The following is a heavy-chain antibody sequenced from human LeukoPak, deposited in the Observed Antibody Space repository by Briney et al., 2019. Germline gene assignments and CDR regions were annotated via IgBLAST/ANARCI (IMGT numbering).Heavy chain of an antibody. Sequence: GASVKVSCKASGYTFTSYDINWVRQATGQGLEWMGWMNPNSGNTAYAQKFQGRVTMTRNTSISTAYMELSSLRSEDTAVYYCAIRPATIQPDYWGQGTLVTVSS. CDR3: AIRPATIQPDY. CDR2: MNPNSGNT. V-gene: IGHV1-8*01. D-gene: IGHD5-12*01. J-gene: IGHJ4*02. CDR1: GYTFTSYD.